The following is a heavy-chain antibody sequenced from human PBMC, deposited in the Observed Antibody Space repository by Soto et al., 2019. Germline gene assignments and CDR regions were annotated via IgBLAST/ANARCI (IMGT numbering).Heavy chain of an antibody. V-gene: IGHV4-31*03. CDR2: IYYSGST. CDR1: GGSISSGGYY. D-gene: IGHD2-2*01. Sequence: QVQLQESGPGLVKPSQTLSLTCTVSGGSISSGGYYWSWIRQHPGKGVEWIGYIYYSGSTYYNPSLKSRVTISVDTSKNQFSLKLSSVTAADTAVYYCARSGRDIVVVPEFANWFDPWGQGTLVTVSS. CDR3: ARSGRDIVVVPEFANWFDP. J-gene: IGHJ5*02.